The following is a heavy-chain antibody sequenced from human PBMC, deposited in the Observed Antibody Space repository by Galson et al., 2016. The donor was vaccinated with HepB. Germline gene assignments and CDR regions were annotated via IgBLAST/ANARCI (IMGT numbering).Heavy chain of an antibody. CDR1: GFTFSAYP. J-gene: IGHJ3*02. V-gene: IGHV3-74*01. CDR3: GRGSKYGFDM. CDR2: IFTDGSGT. Sequence: SLRLSCAASGFTFSAYPMHWVRHAPGKGLVWISRIFTDGSGTLYADSVKGRFTISRDNAKNTLFLQVNSLRADDTAMYYCGRGSKYGFDMWGQGTMVTVSS.